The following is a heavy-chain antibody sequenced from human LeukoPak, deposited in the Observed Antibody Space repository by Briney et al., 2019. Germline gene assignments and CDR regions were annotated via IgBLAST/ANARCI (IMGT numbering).Heavy chain of an antibody. J-gene: IGHJ4*02. CDR1: GFTFSSYS. Sequence: GGSLRLSCAASGFTFSSYSMNWVRQAPGKGLEWVSYISSSSSTIYYADSVKGRFAISRDNAKNSLYLQMNSLRAEDTAVYYCARWLGAIAWPYYFDYWGQGTLVTVSS. CDR2: ISSSSSTI. D-gene: IGHD3-16*02. CDR3: ARWLGAIAWPYYFDY. V-gene: IGHV3-48*04.